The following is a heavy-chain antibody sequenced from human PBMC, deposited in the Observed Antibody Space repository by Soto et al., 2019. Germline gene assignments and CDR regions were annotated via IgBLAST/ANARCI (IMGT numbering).Heavy chain of an antibody. J-gene: IGHJ4*02. V-gene: IGHV1-24*01. Sequence: ASVKVSCKVSGYTLTELSMHWVRQAPGKGLEWMGGFDPEDGETIYAQKFQGRVTMTEDTSTDTAYMELSSLRSEDTAVYYCATSHFFAARGTNFGYWGQGTLVTVPS. CDR2: FDPEDGET. D-gene: IGHD2-15*01. CDR3: ATSHFFAARGTNFGY. CDR1: GYTLTELS.